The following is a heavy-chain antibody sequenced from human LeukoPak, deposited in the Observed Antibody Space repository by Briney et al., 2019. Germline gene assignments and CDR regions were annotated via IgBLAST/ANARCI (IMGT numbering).Heavy chain of an antibody. V-gene: IGHV3-74*01. D-gene: IGHD1-14*01. CDR2: INSDGSST. CDR3: ARGEPYYYYYYGMDV. CDR1: GFTFSGYW. J-gene: IGHJ6*04. Sequence: GGSLRLSCAASGFTFSGYWMHWVRQAPGKGLVWVSRINSDGSSTSYADSVKGRFTISRDNAKNTLYLQMNSLRAEDTAVYYCARGEPYYYYYYGMDVWGKGTTVTVSS.